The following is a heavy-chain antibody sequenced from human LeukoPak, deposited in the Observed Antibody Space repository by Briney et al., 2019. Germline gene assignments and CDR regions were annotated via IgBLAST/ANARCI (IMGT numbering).Heavy chain of an antibody. V-gene: IGHV3-21*01. CDR1: GFTFSSYS. CDR3: ARFSDFYDFWSGPTSYGMDV. D-gene: IGHD3-3*01. CDR2: INSSSSYI. Sequence: GGSLRLSCAGSGFTFSSYSMNWVRQAPGKGLEWVSSINSSSSYIYYADSVKGRFTISRDNAKNSLYLQMNSLRAEDTAVYYCARFSDFYDFWSGPTSYGMDVWGQGTTVTVSS. J-gene: IGHJ6*02.